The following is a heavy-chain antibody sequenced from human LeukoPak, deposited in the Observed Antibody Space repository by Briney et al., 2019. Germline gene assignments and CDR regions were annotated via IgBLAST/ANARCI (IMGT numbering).Heavy chain of an antibody. CDR3: ARESMVRGVTFDY. J-gene: IGHJ4*02. CDR1: GGSISSYY. Sequence: SETLSLTCTVSGGSISSYYWSWIRQPPGKGLEWIGYIYYSGSINYNPSLKSRVTISVDTSKNQFSLKLSSVTAADTAVYYCARESMVRGVTFDYWGQGTLATVSS. CDR2: IYYSGSI. D-gene: IGHD3-10*01. V-gene: IGHV4-59*01.